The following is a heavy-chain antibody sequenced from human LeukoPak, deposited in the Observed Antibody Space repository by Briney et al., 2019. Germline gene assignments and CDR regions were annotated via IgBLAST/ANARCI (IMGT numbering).Heavy chain of an antibody. CDR3: ATRNNGCPYH. D-gene: IGHD5-24*01. J-gene: IGHJ4*02. CDR1: GFTVSSNY. CDR2: IKQDGSEE. V-gene: IGHV3-7*01. Sequence: GGSLRLSCAASGFTVSSNYMSWVRQARGKGLEWVAKIKQDGSEEYYVDSVRGRFTISRDNAKNSVYLQMNSLRAEDTAVYYCATRNNGCPYHWGQGTLVTVSS.